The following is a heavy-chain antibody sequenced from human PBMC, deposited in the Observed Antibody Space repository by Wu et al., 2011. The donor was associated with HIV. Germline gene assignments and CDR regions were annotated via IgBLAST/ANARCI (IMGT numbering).Heavy chain of an antibody. CDR3: AGGGFPGAFFDL. Sequence: QVQLVQSGAEVKKPGASVKVSCKASGYSFTDSYMHWVRQAPGQGLEWMGWINPNSGDTNYAQRLKGRVAMTRDTSLNTAYMELKRLISDDTAVYFCAGGGFPGAFFDLWGRGTLVTVSS. D-gene: IGHD3-10*01. J-gene: IGHJ2*01. V-gene: IGHV1-2*02. CDR2: INPNSGDT. CDR1: GYSFTDSY.